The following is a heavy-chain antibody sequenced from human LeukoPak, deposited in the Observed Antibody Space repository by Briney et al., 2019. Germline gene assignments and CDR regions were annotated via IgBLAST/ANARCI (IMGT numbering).Heavy chain of an antibody. CDR1: GGSVSSGSYY. CDR2: MFYSGST. D-gene: IGHD6-19*01. CDR3: ARQGFGSGWYYYFDY. V-gene: IGHV4-61*01. J-gene: IGHJ4*02. Sequence: SETLSLTCTVSGGSVSSGSYYWSWIRQPPGKGLEWIGYMFYSGSTNYNPSLKSRVTISVDTSKNQFSLILNSVTAADTAVYYCARQGFGSGWYYYFDYWGQGTLVTVSS.